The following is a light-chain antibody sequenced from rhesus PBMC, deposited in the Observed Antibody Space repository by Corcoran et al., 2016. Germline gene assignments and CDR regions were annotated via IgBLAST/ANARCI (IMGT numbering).Light chain of an antibody. CDR3: QHGYGTPLT. J-gene: IGKJ4*01. CDR1: ENVNNY. CDR2: KAS. V-gene: IGKV1-74*01. Sequence: DIQMTQSPSSLSASVGDRVTITCRASENVNNYLNWYQQKPGKATKLLIYKASTLQSGVPSRFRGSGSGTDYTFTISSLRPDDVATYYCQHGYGTPLTFGGGTKVELK.